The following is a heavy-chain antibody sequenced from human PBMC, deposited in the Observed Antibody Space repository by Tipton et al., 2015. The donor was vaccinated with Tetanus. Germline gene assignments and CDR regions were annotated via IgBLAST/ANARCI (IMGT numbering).Heavy chain of an antibody. CDR1: GYTFTSYG. V-gene: IGHV1-18*01. D-gene: IGHD3-22*01. J-gene: IGHJ3*02. Sequence: QMQLVQSGAEVKKPGASVKVSCKASGYTFTSYGISWVRQAPGQGLEWMGWISAYNGNTNYAQKLQGRVTMTPDTSTSTAYMELRSLRSDDTAVYYCARDGRYYDSSVPASPDTFDIWGQGTMVTVSS. CDR2: ISAYNGNT. CDR3: ARDGRYYDSSVPASPDTFDI.